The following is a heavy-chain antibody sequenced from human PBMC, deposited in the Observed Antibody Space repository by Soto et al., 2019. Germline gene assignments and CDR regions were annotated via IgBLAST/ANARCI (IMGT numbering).Heavy chain of an antibody. CDR2: IYWDDSK. J-gene: IGHJ4*02. V-gene: IGHV2-5*02. CDR1: GFSLSTSGVG. Sequence: QITLKESGPTLVRPTQTLTLTCAFSGFSLSTSGVGVGWIRQPPGKALEWLAVIYWDDSKHYSPSLRSRLTLTRDTSKNQVVLTMTNMDPRDTGTYYCAHQGPEDWPLDYWGQGTLVNVSS. D-gene: IGHD3-9*01. CDR3: AHQGPEDWPLDY.